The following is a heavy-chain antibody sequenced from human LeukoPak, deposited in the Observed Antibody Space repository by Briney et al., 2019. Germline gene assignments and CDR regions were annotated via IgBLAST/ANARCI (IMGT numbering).Heavy chain of an antibody. CDR3: ARDEVGYGDYVKDY. D-gene: IGHD4-17*01. CDR2: ISSSGSTI. V-gene: IGHV3-48*03. CDR1: GFTFSSYE. J-gene: IGHJ4*02. Sequence: QPGGSLRLSCAASGFTFSSYEMNWVRQAPGKGLEWVSYISSSGSTIYYADSVKGRFTISRDNAKNSLYLQMNSLRAEDTAVYYCARDEVGYGDYVKDYWGQGTLVTVSS.